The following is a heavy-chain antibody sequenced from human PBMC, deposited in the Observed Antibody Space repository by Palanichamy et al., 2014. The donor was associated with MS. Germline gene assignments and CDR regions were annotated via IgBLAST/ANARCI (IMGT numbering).Heavy chain of an antibody. CDR3: AKDDRHSSGPSRTFDY. V-gene: IGHV3-30*18. D-gene: IGHD6-19*01. J-gene: IGHJ4*02. CDR1: GFTFSSYG. Sequence: QVQLVESGGGVVQPGRSLRLSCAASGFTFSSYGMHWVRQAPDKGLEWVAFISHDGSNKDYADSVKDRFTISRDNSKNTLYLQMNSLRAEDTAVYYCAKDDRHSSGPSRTFDYWGQGTLVTVSS. CDR2: ISHDGSNK.